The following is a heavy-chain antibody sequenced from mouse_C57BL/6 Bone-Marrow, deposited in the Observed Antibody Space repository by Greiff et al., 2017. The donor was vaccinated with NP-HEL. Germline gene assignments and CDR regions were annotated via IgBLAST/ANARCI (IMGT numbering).Heavy chain of an antibody. CDR3: AKIYYGNYTPFDY. CDR2: INPNNGGT. Sequence: VQLQQSGPELVKPGASVKISCKASGYTFTDYYMNWVKQSHGKSLEWIGDINPNNGGTSYNQKFKGKATLTVDKSSSTAYMELRSLTSEDSAVYYCAKIYYGNYTPFDYWGQGTTLTVSS. D-gene: IGHD2-1*01. V-gene: IGHV1-26*01. CDR1: GYTFTDYY. J-gene: IGHJ2*01.